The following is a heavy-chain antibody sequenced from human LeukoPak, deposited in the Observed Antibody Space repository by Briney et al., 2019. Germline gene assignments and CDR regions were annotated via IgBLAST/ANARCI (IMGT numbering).Heavy chain of an antibody. V-gene: IGHV4-34*01. J-gene: IGHJ6*02. CDR3: ARGTGDYPYYYYYYGMDV. D-gene: IGHD4-17*01. CDR1: GGSFSGYY. Sequence: SETLSLTCAVYGGSFSGYYWSWIRQPPGKGLEWIGEINHGGSTNYNPSLKSRVTISVDTSKNQFSLKLSSVTAADTAVYYCARGTGDYPYYYYYYGMDVWGQGTTVTVSS. CDR2: INHGGST.